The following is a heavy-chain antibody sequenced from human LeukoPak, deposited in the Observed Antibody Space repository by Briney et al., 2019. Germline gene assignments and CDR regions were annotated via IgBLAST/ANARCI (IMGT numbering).Heavy chain of an antibody. CDR1: GVSISSFY. Sequence: SETLSLTCFVSGVSISSFYWSWVRQPPGKGLEWIGYVYYGGSTTYNPSLKSRVTISVDTSRRQFSLNLTSVTAADTAVYYYARQGYSSTSDAFDVWGQGTMVTVS. V-gene: IGHV4-59*08. J-gene: IGHJ3*01. D-gene: IGHD5-18*01. CDR2: VYYGGST. CDR3: ARQGYSSTSDAFDV.